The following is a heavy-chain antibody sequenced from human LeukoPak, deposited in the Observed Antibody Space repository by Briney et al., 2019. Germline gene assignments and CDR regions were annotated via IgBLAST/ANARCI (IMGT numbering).Heavy chain of an antibody. D-gene: IGHD2-2*01. Sequence: GGSLRLSCAASGFTFSSYGMHWVRQAPGKGLEWVAVIWYDGSNKYYADSVKGRFTISRDNAKNSLYLQMNSLRAEDTAVYYCVRDTRGGSSWDRFDPWGQGTLVTVSS. J-gene: IGHJ5*02. CDR1: GFTFSSYG. CDR3: VRDTRGGSSWDRFDP. V-gene: IGHV3-33*01. CDR2: IWYDGSNK.